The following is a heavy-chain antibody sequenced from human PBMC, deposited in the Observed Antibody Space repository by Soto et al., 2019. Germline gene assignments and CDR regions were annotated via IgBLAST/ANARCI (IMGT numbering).Heavy chain of an antibody. Sequence: SETLSLTCAVSGYSISSGYYWGWIRQPPGKGLEWIGSIYHSGSTYYNPSLKSRVTISVDTSKNQFSLKLSSVTAADTAVYYCARDVIYCSGGSRYFAAFAPWGQGTLVTVSS. D-gene: IGHD2-15*01. CDR1: GYSISSGYY. J-gene: IGHJ5*02. CDR3: ARDVIYCSGGSRYFAAFAP. V-gene: IGHV4-38-2*02. CDR2: IYHSGST.